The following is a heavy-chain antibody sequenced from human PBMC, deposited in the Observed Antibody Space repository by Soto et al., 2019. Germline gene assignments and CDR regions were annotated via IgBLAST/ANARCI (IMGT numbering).Heavy chain of an antibody. CDR3: ARDKQAVAVTKRYYYYMDV. V-gene: IGHV4-59*01. CDR2: IYYSGST. D-gene: IGHD4-17*01. J-gene: IGHJ6*03. Sequence: PSQTLSLTCTVSGGSISSYYWSWIRQPPGKGLEWIGYIYYSGSTNYNPSLKSRVTISVDTSKNQFSLKLSSVTAADTAVYYCARDKQAVAVTKRYYYYMDVWGKGTTVT. CDR1: GGSISSYY.